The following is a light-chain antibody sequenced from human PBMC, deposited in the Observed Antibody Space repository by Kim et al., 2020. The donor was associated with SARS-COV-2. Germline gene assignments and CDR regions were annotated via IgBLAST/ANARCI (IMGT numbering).Light chain of an antibody. CDR2: QDS. J-gene: IGLJ2*01. CDR1: KLGDKY. Sequence: VSPGQTAIITCSGDKLGDKYACWYQQKPGQSPVLVIYQDSKRPSGIPERFSGSNSGNTATLTISGTQAMDEADYYCQAWDSSTVVFGGGTHLTVL. V-gene: IGLV3-1*01. CDR3: QAWDSSTVV.